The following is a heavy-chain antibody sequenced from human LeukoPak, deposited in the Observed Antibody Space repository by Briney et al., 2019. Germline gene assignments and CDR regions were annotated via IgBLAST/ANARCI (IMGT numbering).Heavy chain of an antibody. CDR2: IRYDGSNK. CDR3: AKDGPESSDWYFDY. CDR1: GFTFSRYG. V-gene: IGHV3-30*02. Sequence: GGSLRLSCAASGFTFSRYGMHWVRQAPGKGLEWVTFIRYDGSNKYYADSVKGRFTISRDNSKNTLYLQMNSLRAEDTAVYYCAKDGPESSDWYFDYWGQGTLVTVSS. J-gene: IGHJ4*02. D-gene: IGHD6-19*01.